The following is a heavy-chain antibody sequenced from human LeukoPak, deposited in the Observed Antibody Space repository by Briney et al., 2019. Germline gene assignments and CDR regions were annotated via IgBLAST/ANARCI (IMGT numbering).Heavy chain of an antibody. CDR3: ARGTTAMVRGGPTVVPKY. V-gene: IGHV1-2*02. D-gene: IGHD3-10*01. CDR1: GYTFTGYY. J-gene: IGHJ4*02. Sequence: ASVKVSCKASGYTFTGYYMHWVRQAPGQGLEWMGWINPNSGGTNYAQKFQGRVTMTRDTSISTAYMELSRLRSDDTAVYYCARGTTAMVRGGPTVVPKYWGQGTLVTVSS. CDR2: INPNSGGT.